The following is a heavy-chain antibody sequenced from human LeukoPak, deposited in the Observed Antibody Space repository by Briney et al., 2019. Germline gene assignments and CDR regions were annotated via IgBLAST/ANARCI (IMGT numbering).Heavy chain of an antibody. V-gene: IGHV4-39*01. D-gene: IGHD1-1*01. CDR1: GGSISSSSYY. J-gene: IGHJ4*02. Sequence: SETLSLTCTVSGGSISSSSYYWGWIRQPPGKGLEWIGSIYYSGSIYYNPPLKSRVTISVDTSKNQFSLKLSSVTAADTAVYYCARHPRSPTGTITFDYWGQGTLVTVSS. CDR2: IYYSGSI. CDR3: ARHPRSPTGTITFDY.